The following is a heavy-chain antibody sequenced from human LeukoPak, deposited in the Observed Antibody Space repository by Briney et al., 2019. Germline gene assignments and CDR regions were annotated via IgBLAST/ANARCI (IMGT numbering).Heavy chain of an antibody. CDR3: ARETSQKGAHYMDV. CDR1: GGSFSGYY. Sequence: PSETLSLTCAVYGGSFSGYYWSWIRQPPGKGLEWIGEINHSGSTNYNPSLKSRVTISVDTSKNQFSLRLSSVTAADTAVYYCARETSQKGAHYMDVWGKGTTITISS. J-gene: IGHJ6*03. D-gene: IGHD3-16*01. CDR2: INHSGST. V-gene: IGHV4-34*01.